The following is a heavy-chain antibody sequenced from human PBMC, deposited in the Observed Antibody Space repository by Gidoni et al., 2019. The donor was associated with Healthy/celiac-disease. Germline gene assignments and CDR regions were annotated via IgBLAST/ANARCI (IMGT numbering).Heavy chain of an antibody. CDR1: GFTFSSYS. Sequence: EVQLVESGGGLVKPGGSLRLSCAASGFTFSSYSMNWVRQAPGKGLEWVSSISSSSSYIYYADSVKGRFTISRDNAKNSLYLQMNSLRAEDTAVYYCARDQNCSGGSCYIRPYYYYYGMDVWGQGTTVTVSS. CDR3: ARDQNCSGGSCYIRPYYYYYGMDV. D-gene: IGHD2-15*01. V-gene: IGHV3-21*01. CDR2: ISSSSSYI. J-gene: IGHJ6*02.